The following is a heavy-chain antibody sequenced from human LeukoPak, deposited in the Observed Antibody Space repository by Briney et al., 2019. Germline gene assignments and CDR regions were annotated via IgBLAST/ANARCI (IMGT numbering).Heavy chain of an antibody. J-gene: IGHJ4*02. CDR1: GFTFSNYA. V-gene: IGHV3-23*01. CDR3: AKDIGGWELLGPDY. D-gene: IGHD1-26*01. CDR2: ISGGGGST. Sequence: GGSLRLSCAASGFTFSNYAMNWVRQAPGKGLEWVSGISGGGGSTYYADSVKGWFTISRDNSKNTLYLQMNSLRAEDTAIYYCAKDIGGWELLGPDYWGQGTLVTVSS.